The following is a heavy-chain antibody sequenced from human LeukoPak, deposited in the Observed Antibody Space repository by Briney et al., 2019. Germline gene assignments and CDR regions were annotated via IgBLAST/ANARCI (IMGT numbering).Heavy chain of an antibody. CDR1: GYNFGTRW. Sequence: GESLKISCKGSGYNFGTRWVAWVRQLPGKGLEWMGIIYPDDSDARYSPSFQGQVTISADKSINTAYLQWSSLKASDTAIYFCARGAYGSGSYYNYYGMDVWGQGTTVTVSS. CDR3: ARGAYGSGSYYNYYGMDV. J-gene: IGHJ6*02. V-gene: IGHV5-51*01. CDR2: IYPDDSDA. D-gene: IGHD3-10*01.